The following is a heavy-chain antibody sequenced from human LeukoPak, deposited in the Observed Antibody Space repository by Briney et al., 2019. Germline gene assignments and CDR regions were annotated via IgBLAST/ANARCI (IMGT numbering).Heavy chain of an antibody. V-gene: IGHV1-8*01. D-gene: IGHD3-9*01. CDR3: ARADILTGYYNVEFDY. J-gene: IGHJ4*02. CDR2: MNPGNGDT. CDR1: GYTFTTHD. Sequence: ASVKVSCKASGYTFTTHDLTWVRQATGQGLEWMGWMNPGNGDTAYAQKFQGRVTMTRDTSISTAYMELSRLRSDDTAVYYCARADILTGYYNVEFDYWGQGTLVTVSS.